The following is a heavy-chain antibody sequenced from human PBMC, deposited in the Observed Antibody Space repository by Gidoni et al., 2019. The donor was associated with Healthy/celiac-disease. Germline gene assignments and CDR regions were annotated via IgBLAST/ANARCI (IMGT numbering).Heavy chain of an antibody. J-gene: IGHJ4*02. Sequence: EVQLVESGGGLVQPGGSLRLSCAASGFTFSSYEMNWVRQAPGKGLEWVSYISSSGSTIYYADSVKGRFTISRDNAKNSLYLQMNSLRAEDTAVYYWARVGYGDEFDYWGQGTLVTVSS. CDR2: ISSSGSTI. D-gene: IGHD2-21*02. CDR1: GFTFSSYE. V-gene: IGHV3-48*03. CDR3: ARVGYGDEFDY.